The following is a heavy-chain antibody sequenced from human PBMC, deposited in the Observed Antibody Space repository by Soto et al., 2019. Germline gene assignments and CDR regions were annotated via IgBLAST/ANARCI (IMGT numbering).Heavy chain of an antibody. CDR3: ARDSRYYYDSSGYYEGVYWFDP. CDR1: GGTFSSYA. V-gene: IGHV1-69*13. J-gene: IGHJ5*02. D-gene: IGHD3-22*01. Sequence: SVKVSCKASGGTFSSYAISWVRQAPGQGLEWMGGIIPILGTANYAQKFQGRVTITADESTSTAYMELSSLRSEDTAVYYCARDSRYYYDSSGYYEGVYWFDPWGQGTLVTVSS. CDR2: IIPILGTA.